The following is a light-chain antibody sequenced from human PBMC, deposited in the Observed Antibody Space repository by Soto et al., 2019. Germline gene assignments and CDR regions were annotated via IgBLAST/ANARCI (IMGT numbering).Light chain of an antibody. Sequence: QLVLTQSPSASASLGASVNLTCTLNSGHSNYAIAWHQQQPEKGPRSLMNVNSDGSHIKGDGIPDRFSGSSSGADRYLTISSLQSEDEADYYCQTWDTGMGVRRGDQFGGGTKLTVL. CDR2: VNSDGSH. CDR3: QTWDTGMGVRRGDQ. V-gene: IGLV4-69*01. CDR1: SGHSNYA. J-gene: IGLJ3*02.